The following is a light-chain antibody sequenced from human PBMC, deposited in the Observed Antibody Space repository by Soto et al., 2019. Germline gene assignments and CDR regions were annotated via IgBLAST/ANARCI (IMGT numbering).Light chain of an antibody. Sequence: EIVMTQSPATLSVSPGERATLSCRASQSVSSNLAWYQQKPGQAPRLLIYGASTRATGIPARFSGSGPGTEFTLTISRLQSEDFAVYYCQKYNNWPPWTFGQGTKVDIK. CDR1: QSVSSN. CDR3: QKYNNWPPWT. J-gene: IGKJ1*01. V-gene: IGKV3-15*01. CDR2: GAS.